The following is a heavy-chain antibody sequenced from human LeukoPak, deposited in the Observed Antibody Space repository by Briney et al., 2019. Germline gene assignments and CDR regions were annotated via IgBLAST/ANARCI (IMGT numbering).Heavy chain of an antibody. D-gene: IGHD1-26*01. Sequence: PSETLSLTCTVSGGSVSSYYWSWIRQPPGKGLEWIGYIYYSGSTNYNPSLKSRVTISIDTSKHQFSLRLSSVTAADTAVYYCARDSGSYPYYYGMDVWGQGTTVTVSS. CDR1: GGSVSSYY. J-gene: IGHJ6*02. CDR2: IYYSGST. CDR3: ARDSGSYPYYYGMDV. V-gene: IGHV4-59*02.